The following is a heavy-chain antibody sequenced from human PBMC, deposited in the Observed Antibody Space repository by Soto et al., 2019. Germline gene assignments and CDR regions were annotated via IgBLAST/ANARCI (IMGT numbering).Heavy chain of an antibody. V-gene: IGHV4-59*01. CDR3: ARIISGPVDY. D-gene: IGHD2-15*01. CDR2: IYYSGST. J-gene: IGHJ4*02. CDR1: GGSISSYY. Sequence: LSLTCTVSGGSISSYYWSWIRQPPGKGLEWIGYIYYSGSTNYNPSLKSRVTISVDTSKNQFSLKLSSVTAADTAVYYCARIISGPVDYWGQGTLVTVSS.